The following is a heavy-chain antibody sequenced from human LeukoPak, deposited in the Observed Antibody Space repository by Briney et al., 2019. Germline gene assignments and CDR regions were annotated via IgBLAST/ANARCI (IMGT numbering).Heavy chain of an antibody. Sequence: SETLSLTCTVSGGSISSYYWSWIRQPPGKGLEWIGYIYYSGSTNYNPSLKSRVTISVDTSKNQFSLKLSSVTAADTAVYYCARGHKYYDFWSGYYTLDYWGQGTLVTVSS. D-gene: IGHD3-3*01. J-gene: IGHJ4*02. CDR1: GGSISSYY. V-gene: IGHV4-59*12. CDR2: IYYSGST. CDR3: ARGHKYYDFWSGYYTLDY.